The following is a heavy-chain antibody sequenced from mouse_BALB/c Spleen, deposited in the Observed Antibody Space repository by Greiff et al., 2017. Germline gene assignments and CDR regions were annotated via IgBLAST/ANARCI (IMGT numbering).Heavy chain of an antibody. V-gene: IGHV3-2*02. CDR1: GYSITSDYA. Sequence: VQLKESGPGLVKPSQSLSLTCTVTGYSITSDYAWNWIRQFPGNKLEWMGYISYSGSTSYNPSLKSRISITRDTSKNQFFLQLNSVTTEDTATYYCARKEYYGSSYFDYWGQGTTLTVSS. D-gene: IGHD1-1*01. CDR3: ARKEYYGSSYFDY. CDR2: ISYSGST. J-gene: IGHJ2*01.